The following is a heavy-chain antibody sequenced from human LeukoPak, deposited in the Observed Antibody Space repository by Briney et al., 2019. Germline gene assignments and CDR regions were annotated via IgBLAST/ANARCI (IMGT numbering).Heavy chain of an antibody. CDR3: AREYSSSSGRSFDY. V-gene: IGHV3-48*01. J-gene: IGHJ4*02. CDR1: GFTLSPYS. D-gene: IGHD6-6*01. Sequence: GGSLRLSCEASGFTLSPYSMNWVRQAPGKGLEWASYISTSSSTIYYADSVKGRFTISRDNAKNSLYLQMNSLRAEDTAVYYCAREYSSSSGRSFDYWGQGTLVTVSS. CDR2: ISTSSSTI.